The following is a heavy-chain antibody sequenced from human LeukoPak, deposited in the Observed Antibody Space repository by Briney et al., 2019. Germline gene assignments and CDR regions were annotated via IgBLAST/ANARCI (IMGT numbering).Heavy chain of an antibody. CDR3: ARGGIAAATFSY. Sequence: PSETLSLTCTVSGGSISSGGYYWSWIRQHPGKGLEWIGYIYYSGSTYYNPSLKSRVTISVDTSKNQFSLKLSSVTAADTAVYYCARGGIAAATFSYWGQGTLVTVSS. V-gene: IGHV4-31*03. CDR2: IYYSGST. CDR1: GGSISSGGYY. D-gene: IGHD6-13*01. J-gene: IGHJ4*02.